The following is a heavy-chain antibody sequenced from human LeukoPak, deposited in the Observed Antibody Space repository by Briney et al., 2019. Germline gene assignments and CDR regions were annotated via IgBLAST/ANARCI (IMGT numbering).Heavy chain of an antibody. J-gene: IGHJ6*02. CDR1: GYTFTSYD. D-gene: IGHD2-2*01. CDR3: ARGARYCSSTSCPADYYYGMDV. V-gene: IGHV1-8*01. Sequence: GASVKVSCKASGYTFTSYDINWVRQATGQGLEWMEWMNPNSGNTGYAQKFQGRVTMTRNTSISTAYMELSSLRSEDTAVYYCARGARYCSSTSCPADYYYGMDVWGQGTTVTVSS. CDR2: MNPNSGNT.